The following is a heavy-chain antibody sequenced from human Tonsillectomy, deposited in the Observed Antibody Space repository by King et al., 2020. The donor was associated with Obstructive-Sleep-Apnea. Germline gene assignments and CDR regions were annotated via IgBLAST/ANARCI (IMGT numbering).Heavy chain of an antibody. V-gene: IGHV3-30*04. CDR1: GFIFSNYA. D-gene: IGHD4-17*01. CDR3: AGVRVAYGDLPV. Sequence: VQLVESGGGVVQPGTSLRLSCVGSGFIFSNYALHWVRQAPGKGLEWVAGVSKDGTNKEYLDSVKGRFTISRDNSKNTLYLQLNSLRDDDPAMYSCAGVRVAYGDLPVWGRGTLVVVSS. CDR2: VSKDGTNK. J-gene: IGHJ2*01.